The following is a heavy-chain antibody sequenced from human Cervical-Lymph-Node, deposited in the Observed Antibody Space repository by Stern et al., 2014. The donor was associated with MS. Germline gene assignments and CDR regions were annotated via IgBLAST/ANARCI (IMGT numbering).Heavy chain of an antibody. CDR2: IYYSGST. CDR3: ARDDWEAARERYCFDP. D-gene: IGHD6-6*01. V-gene: IGHV4-31*03. CDR1: GGSISSGGYY. J-gene: IGHJ5*02. Sequence: QVQLVESGPGLVKPSQTLSLTCTVSGGSISSGGYYWSWIRQHPGKGLEWIGYIYYSGSTYYNPSLKSRVTISVDTSKNQFSLKLSSVTAADTAVYYCARDDWEAARERYCFDPWGQGTLVTVSS.